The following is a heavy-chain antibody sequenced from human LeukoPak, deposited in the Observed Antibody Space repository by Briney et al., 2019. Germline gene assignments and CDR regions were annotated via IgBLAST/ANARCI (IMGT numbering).Heavy chain of an antibody. J-gene: IGHJ4*02. CDR2: ISGSGDST. CDR1: GFTFSSYA. Sequence: GGSLRLSCAASGFTFSSYAMSWVRQAPGKGLEWVSGISGSGDSTYFADSVKGRFIISRDNSKNTLYLQMSSLRAEDTAVYYCAKEMYYYDSSGYYYERFDYWGQGTLVTVSS. D-gene: IGHD3-22*01. V-gene: IGHV3-23*01. CDR3: AKEMYYYDSSGYYYERFDY.